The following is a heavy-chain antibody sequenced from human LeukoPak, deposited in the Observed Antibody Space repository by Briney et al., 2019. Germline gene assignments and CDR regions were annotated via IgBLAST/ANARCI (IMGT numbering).Heavy chain of an antibody. J-gene: IGHJ5*02. Sequence: ASVKVSCKASGYTFTSYGISWVRQAPGQGLEWMGWISAYNGNTNYAQKLQGRVTMTTDTSTSTAYMELRSLRSDDTAVYYCARDLGYRSGGSCYNWFDPWGQGTLVTVSS. V-gene: IGHV1-18*01. CDR1: GYTFTSYG. CDR2: ISAYNGNT. CDR3: ARDLGYRSGGSCYNWFDP. D-gene: IGHD2-15*01.